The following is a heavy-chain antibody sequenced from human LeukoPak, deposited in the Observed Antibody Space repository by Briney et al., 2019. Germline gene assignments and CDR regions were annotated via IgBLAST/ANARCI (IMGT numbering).Heavy chain of an antibody. D-gene: IGHD5-18*01. J-gene: IGHJ4*02. V-gene: IGHV3-30*18. CDR3: AKAGYSYGSLSR. CDR2: ISYDGSNK. Sequence: PGRSLRLSCAASGFTFSSYGMHWVRQAPGKGLEWVAVISYDGSNKYYADSVKGRFTISRDNSKNTLYLQMNSLRAEDTAVYYCAKAGYSYGSLSRWGQGTLVTVSS. CDR1: GFTFSSYG.